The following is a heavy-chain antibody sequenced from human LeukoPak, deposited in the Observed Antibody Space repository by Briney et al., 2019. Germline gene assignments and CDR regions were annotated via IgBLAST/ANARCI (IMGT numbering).Heavy chain of an antibody. Sequence: SETLSLTCTVSGGSISSYYWSWIWQPPGKGLEWIGYIYYSGSTNYNPSLKSRVTISVDTSKNQFSLKLSSVTAAGTAVYYCARARYCSGGSCYNYYYYMDVWGKGTTVTVSS. V-gene: IGHV4-59*01. CDR1: GGSISSYY. CDR2: IYYSGST. D-gene: IGHD2-15*01. J-gene: IGHJ6*03. CDR3: ARARYCSGGSCYNYYYYMDV.